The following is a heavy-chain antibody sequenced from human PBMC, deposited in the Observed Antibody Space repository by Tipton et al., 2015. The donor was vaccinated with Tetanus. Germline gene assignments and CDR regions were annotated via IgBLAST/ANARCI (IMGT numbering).Heavy chain of an antibody. CDR1: GFTFSTYN. V-gene: IGHV3-48*01. CDR2: ISSSGGTV. D-gene: IGHD6-13*01. Sequence: GSLRLSCAASGFTFSTYNMNWVRQAPGKGLEWVSYISSSGGTVDYADSVKGRFTISRDNDKNSLYLQMNSLRAEDTAVYYCARDGSGTVYGMDVWGQGTTVTVSS. CDR3: ARDGSGTVYGMDV. J-gene: IGHJ6*02.